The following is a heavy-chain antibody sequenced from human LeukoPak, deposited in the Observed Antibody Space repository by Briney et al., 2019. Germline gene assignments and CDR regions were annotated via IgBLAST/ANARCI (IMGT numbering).Heavy chain of an antibody. Sequence: ASVRVSCKASGYTFSDYYIHWVRQGPGQGLEWMGWINPNSGGTNYAQRFQGRVTMTRDTYISTAYMELSRLKSDDTAVYYCASTSWYYLEYWGQGTLVTVSS. V-gene: IGHV1-2*02. D-gene: IGHD6-13*01. CDR1: GYTFSDYY. CDR2: INPNSGGT. J-gene: IGHJ4*02. CDR3: ASTSWYYLEY.